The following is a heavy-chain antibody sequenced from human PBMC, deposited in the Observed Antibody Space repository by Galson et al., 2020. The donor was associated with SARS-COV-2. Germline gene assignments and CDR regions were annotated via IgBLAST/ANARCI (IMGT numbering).Heavy chain of an antibody. CDR2: INWNGNNI. J-gene: IGHJ4*02. D-gene: IGHD2-2*03. CDR1: GFTFDDYV. CDR3: VKDIGLGFLNYFDS. Sequence: SLKISCAASGFTFDDYVMHWVRQRPGKGLEWVSGINWNGNNIDYADSVKGRFTISRDNAKNSLYLHMDSLRGEDTAMYYCVKDIGLGFLNYFDSWGQGTQVTVSS. V-gene: IGHV3-9*01.